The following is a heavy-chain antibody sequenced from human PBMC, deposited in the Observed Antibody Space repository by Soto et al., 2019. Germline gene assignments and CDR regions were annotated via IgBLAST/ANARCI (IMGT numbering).Heavy chain of an antibody. CDR1: GGSFSGHS. Sequence: QVQLQQWGAGLLKPSETLSLTCAVYGGSFSGHSWPWIRQSPGKGLEWIGDINHSGRVNYSPSLKSRVTTTTDTSKNQFSLTLSDVTAADTAMYYCSARAYDTNGYYRFDPWGQGTLVTVSS. CDR3: SARAYDTNGYYRFDP. V-gene: IGHV4-34*01. J-gene: IGHJ5*01. D-gene: IGHD3-22*01. CDR2: INHSGRV.